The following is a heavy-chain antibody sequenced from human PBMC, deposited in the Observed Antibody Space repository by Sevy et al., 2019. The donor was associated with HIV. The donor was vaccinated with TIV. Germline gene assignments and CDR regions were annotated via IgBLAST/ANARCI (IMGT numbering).Heavy chain of an antibody. Sequence: SETLSLTCTVSGGSISSYYWSWIRQPAGKGLEWIGRIYTSGSTNYNPTLNSRVTMSVDTSKNQFSLKLSSVTAADTAVYYCARDTGLRYFDWLPDDDAFDIWGQGTMVTVSS. D-gene: IGHD3-9*01. CDR3: ARDTGLRYFDWLPDDDAFDI. V-gene: IGHV4-4*07. J-gene: IGHJ3*02. CDR2: IYTSGST. CDR1: GGSISSYY.